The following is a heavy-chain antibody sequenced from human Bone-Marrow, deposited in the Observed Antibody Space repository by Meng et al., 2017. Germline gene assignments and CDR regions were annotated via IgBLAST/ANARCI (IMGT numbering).Heavy chain of an antibody. CDR1: GFTFSSYA. CDR2: ISYDGSNK. CDR3: ARNMIVVVNDAFDI. D-gene: IGHD3-22*01. V-gene: IGHV3-30*01. J-gene: IGHJ3*02. Sequence: GLLVGSGGCVVQPGRSLRLSCAASGFTFSSYAMHWVRQAPGKGLEWVAVISYDGSNKYYADSVKGQFTISRDNSKNTLYLQMNSLRAEDTAVYYCARNMIVVVNDAFDIWGQGTMVTVSS.